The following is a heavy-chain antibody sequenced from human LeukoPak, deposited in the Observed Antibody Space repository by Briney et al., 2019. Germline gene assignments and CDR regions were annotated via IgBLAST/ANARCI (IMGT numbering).Heavy chain of an antibody. CDR1: GFTFSSYS. J-gene: IGHJ5*01. D-gene: IGHD6-19*01. Sequence: GGSLRLSCAASGFTFSSYSMNWVRQAPGKGLEWVSYISSSSSTIYYADSVKGRFTISRDNAKNSLYLQMNSLRAEDTAVYYCARDGQYSSGWYECWGQGTLVTVSS. CDR2: ISSSSSTI. V-gene: IGHV3-48*01. CDR3: ARDGQYSSGWYEC.